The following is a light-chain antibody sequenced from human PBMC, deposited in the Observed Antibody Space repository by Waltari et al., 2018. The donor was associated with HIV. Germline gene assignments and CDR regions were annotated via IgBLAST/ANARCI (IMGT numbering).Light chain of an antibody. Sequence: QSALTQPASVSGSAGPSITISCTDARFDIYGYNFVSWFQHHPCKAPKFIIYEVSNLPSVVSNRFSGSKSGNTASLTISGLQPEDDAEYFCVSYKSSSSPVFGGGTKLTV. CDR2: EVS. J-gene: IGLJ3*02. CDR3: VSYKSSSSPV. CDR1: RFDIYGYNF. V-gene: IGLV2-14*01.